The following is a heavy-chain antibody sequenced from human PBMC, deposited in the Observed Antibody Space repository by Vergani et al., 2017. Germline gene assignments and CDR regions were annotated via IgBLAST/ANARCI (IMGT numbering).Heavy chain of an antibody. CDR3: VKDNDYDADGPFDL. D-gene: IGHD3-16*01. Sequence: VEAGGGLVQPGGSLRLSCTASGFTFQAFAFHWVRQVSGRGLEWVSGIDRNYGVKNGNSFEGRFSISRDNAKKAVFLQMNNLRHEDTARYFCVKDNDYDADGPFDLWGSGTLVTVSS. V-gene: IGHV3-9*01. CDR2: IDRNYGVK. J-gene: IGHJ2*01. CDR1: GFTFQAFA.